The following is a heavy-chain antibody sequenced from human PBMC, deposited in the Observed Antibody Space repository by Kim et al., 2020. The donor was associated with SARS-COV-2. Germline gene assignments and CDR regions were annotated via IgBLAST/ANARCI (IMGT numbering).Heavy chain of an antibody. D-gene: IGHD5-18*01. CDR1: GYSFTSYW. Sequence: GESLKISCKGSGYSFTSYWIGWVRQMPGKGLEWMGIIYPGDSDTRYSPFFQGQVTISSEKSIRTAYLQWSSLKASDPAMYYCARRGTDIWLPDYFDYWGQGTLVTVSS. V-gene: IGHV5-51*01. J-gene: IGHJ4*02. CDR3: ARRGTDIWLPDYFDY. CDR2: IYPGDSDT.